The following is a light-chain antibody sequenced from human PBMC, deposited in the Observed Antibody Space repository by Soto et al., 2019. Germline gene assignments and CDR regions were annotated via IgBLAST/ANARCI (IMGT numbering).Light chain of an antibody. V-gene: IGKV3-20*01. CDR2: GAS. CDR3: QQYGSSLGVT. J-gene: IGKJ4*01. Sequence: EIVLTQSPGTLPFATGERATLSCRASQSVSSSYLAWYQQKPGQAPRLLIYGASSRATGIPDRFSGSGSGTDFTLTISRLEPEDFAVYYCQQYGSSLGVTFGGGSMVDVK. CDR1: QSVSSSY.